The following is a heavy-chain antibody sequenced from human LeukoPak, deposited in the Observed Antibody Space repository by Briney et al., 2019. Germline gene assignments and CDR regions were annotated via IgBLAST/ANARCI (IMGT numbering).Heavy chain of an antibody. CDR3: ARDRGVGAPYYFDY. D-gene: IGHD1-26*01. J-gene: IGHJ4*02. CDR1: GFTFSSYW. Sequence: GGSLRLSCAASGFTFSSYWMHWVRQAPGKGLVWVSRINTDESGTSYADSVKGRFTISRDNAKNTLYLQMNSLRAEDTAVYYCARDRGVGAPYYFDYRGQGTLVTVSS. CDR2: INTDESGT. V-gene: IGHV3-74*01.